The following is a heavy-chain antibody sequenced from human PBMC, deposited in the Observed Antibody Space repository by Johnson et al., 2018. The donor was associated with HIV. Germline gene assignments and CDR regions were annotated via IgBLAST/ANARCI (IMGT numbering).Heavy chain of an antibody. Sequence: VQLVESGGGLVKPGGSLRLSCAASGFTFSDDYMSWIRQAPGKGLEWVANIKQDGSEKYYVDSVKGRFSISRDNAKNSLDLQMNSLRAEDTAVYYCTTDIPVFVLGGPDIWGQGTMVTVSS. CDR3: TTDIPVFVLGGPDI. CDR2: IKQDGSEK. D-gene: IGHD3/OR15-3a*01. V-gene: IGHV3-7*03. CDR1: GFTFSDDY. J-gene: IGHJ3*02.